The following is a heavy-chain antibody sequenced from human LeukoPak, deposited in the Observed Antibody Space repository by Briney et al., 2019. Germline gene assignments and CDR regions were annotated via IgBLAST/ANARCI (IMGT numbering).Heavy chain of an antibody. Sequence: GGSLRLSCAASGFASGFNFSSYTMNWVRQAPGKGLEWISSITSRRTYLYYAASVKGRFTISRDNARHSLFLQMNSLRAEDTAVYYCARDRTWSHIAAAGTDYWGQGTLVTVSS. CDR1: GFNFSSYT. CDR3: ARDRTWSHIAAAGTDY. D-gene: IGHD6-13*01. CDR2: ITSRRTYL. V-gene: IGHV3-21*01. J-gene: IGHJ4*02.